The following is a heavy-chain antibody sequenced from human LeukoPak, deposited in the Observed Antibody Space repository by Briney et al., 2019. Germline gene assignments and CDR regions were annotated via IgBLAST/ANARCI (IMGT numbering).Heavy chain of an antibody. CDR3: ARGTMVRGVNWFDP. D-gene: IGHD3-10*01. CDR1: GYTFTSYG. CDR2: ISAYNGNT. J-gene: IGHJ5*02. Sequence: ASVKVSCKASGYTFTSYGISWVRQAPGQGLEWMGLISAYNGNTNYAQKLQGRVTMTTDTSTSTAYMELRSLRSDDTAVYYCARGTMVRGVNWFDPWGQGTLVTVSS. V-gene: IGHV1-18*04.